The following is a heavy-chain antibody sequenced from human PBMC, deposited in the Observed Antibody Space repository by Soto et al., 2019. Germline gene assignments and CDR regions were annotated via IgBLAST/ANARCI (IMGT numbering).Heavy chain of an antibody. Sequence: PGESLKISCKGSGYSFTSYWISWVRQMPGKGLEWMGRIDPSDSYTNYSPSFQGHVTISADKSISTAYLQWSSLKASDTAMYYCASGYYDSSGTWAFDIWGQGTMVTVSS. V-gene: IGHV5-10-1*01. CDR3: ASGYYDSSGTWAFDI. D-gene: IGHD3-22*01. CDR2: IDPSDSYT. J-gene: IGHJ3*02. CDR1: GYSFTSYW.